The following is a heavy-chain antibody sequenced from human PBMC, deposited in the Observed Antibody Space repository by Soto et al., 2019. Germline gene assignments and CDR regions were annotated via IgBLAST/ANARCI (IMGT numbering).Heavy chain of an antibody. CDR1: GGTFSKFV. CDR2: IIPLFGTT. D-gene: IGHD2-15*01. V-gene: IGHV1-69*06. Sequence: QVQLVQSGAEVKKPGSSVKDSCRASGGTFSKFVVSWVRQAPGQGLEWMGGIIPLFGTTNYAQKFQGRVTITADKSTTTAYMELSSLRSDDTAVYYCASREGVAGPATYISPGYYFDCWGQGTLVTVSS. J-gene: IGHJ4*02. CDR3: ASREGVAGPATYISPGYYFDC.